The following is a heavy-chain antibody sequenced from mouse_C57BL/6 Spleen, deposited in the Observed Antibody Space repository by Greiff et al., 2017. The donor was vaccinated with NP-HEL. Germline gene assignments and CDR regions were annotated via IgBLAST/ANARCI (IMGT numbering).Heavy chain of an antibody. CDR2: IHPNSGST. J-gene: IGHJ2*01. D-gene: IGHD1-1*01. Sequence: VQLQQSGAELVKPGASVKLSCKASGYTFTSYWMHWVKQRPGQGLEWIGMIHPNSGSTNYNEKFKSKAKLTVDKSSSTAYMQLSSLTSVDSAFYYFAISFYYYGSSYGYFDYWGHGTTLTVSS. CDR1: GYTFTSYW. CDR3: AISFYYYGSSYGYFDY. V-gene: IGHV1-64*01.